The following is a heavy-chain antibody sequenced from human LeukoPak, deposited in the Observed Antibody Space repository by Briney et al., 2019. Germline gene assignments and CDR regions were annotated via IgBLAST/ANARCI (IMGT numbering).Heavy chain of an antibody. Sequence: ASVKVSCKASGYTFTSYYMHWVRQAPGQGLEWMGISNPSGGSTRYAQKFQGRVTLTRDTSTTTVYMELSSLRSEDTAVYYCARDGDILTGGYFDYWGQGTLATVSS. D-gene: IGHD3-9*01. V-gene: IGHV1-46*01. J-gene: IGHJ4*02. CDR2: SNPSGGST. CDR3: ARDGDILTGGYFDY. CDR1: GYTFTSYY.